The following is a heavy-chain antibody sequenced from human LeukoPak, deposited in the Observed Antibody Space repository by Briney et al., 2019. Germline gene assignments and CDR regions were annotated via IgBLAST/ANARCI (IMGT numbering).Heavy chain of an antibody. CDR3: ARDIGYYYDSSGYSV. D-gene: IGHD3-22*01. Sequence: SETLSLTCTVSGGSITSDSYYWSWIRQPPGKGLEWIGYIYYSGSTNYNPSLKSRVTISVDTSKNQFSLKLSSVTAADTAVYYCARDIGYYYDSSGYSVWGQGTLVTVSS. CDR1: GGSITSDSYY. CDR2: IYYSGST. J-gene: IGHJ4*02. V-gene: IGHV4-61*01.